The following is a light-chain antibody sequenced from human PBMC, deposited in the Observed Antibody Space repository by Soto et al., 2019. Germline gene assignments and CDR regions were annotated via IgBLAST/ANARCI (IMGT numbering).Light chain of an antibody. J-gene: IGKJ4*01. CDR2: GIS. CDR3: RQPNQLLLA. Sequence: VMRISRASHSVASGKRATLSCRASQTVSRNLAWYQQKPDQAPRLLIYGISTRATDVPARFSGSGSGREFTLAIGRVKPEDLAVCSSRQPNQLLLAFGGGTKVDIK. V-gene: IGKV3-15*01. CDR1: QTVSRN.